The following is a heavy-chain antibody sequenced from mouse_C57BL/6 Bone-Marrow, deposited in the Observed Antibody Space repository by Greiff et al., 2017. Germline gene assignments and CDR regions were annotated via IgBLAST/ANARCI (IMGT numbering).Heavy chain of an antibody. D-gene: IGHD1-1*01. V-gene: IGHV5-4*01. Sequence: EVKLMESGGGLVKPGGSLKLSCAASGFTFSSYAMSWVRQTPEKRLEWVATISDGGSYTYYPDNVKGRFTISRDNAKNNLYLQMSHLKSEDTAMYYCARDIYYDGSSYAWFAYWGQGTLVTVSA. CDR3: ARDIYYDGSSYAWFAY. CDR1: GFTFSSYA. J-gene: IGHJ3*01. CDR2: ISDGGSYT.